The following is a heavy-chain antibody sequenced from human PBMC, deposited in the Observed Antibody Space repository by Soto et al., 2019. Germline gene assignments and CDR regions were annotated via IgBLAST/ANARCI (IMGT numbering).Heavy chain of an antibody. CDR2: FDPEDGET. CDR1: GYTLTELS. CDR3: ATHDYGWGSYRPDAFDI. Sequence: QVQLVQSGAEVKKPGASVKVSCKVSGYTLTELSMHWVRQAPGKGLEWMGGFDPEDGETIYAQKFQGRVTMTEDTSTDTAYMGLSSLRSEDTAVYYCATHDYGWGSYRPDAFDIWGQGTIVTVSS. J-gene: IGHJ3*02. V-gene: IGHV1-24*01. D-gene: IGHD3-16*02.